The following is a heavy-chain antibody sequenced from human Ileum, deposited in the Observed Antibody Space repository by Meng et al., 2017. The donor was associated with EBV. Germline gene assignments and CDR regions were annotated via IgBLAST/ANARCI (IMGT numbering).Heavy chain of an antibody. CDR3: AKVATGGYYFDS. CDR1: GFTFSGYG. CDR2: VSYDGSRQ. J-gene: IGHJ4*02. Sequence: AQRVESGGGVVQPGRSLRLSCAASGFTFSGYGMHWVRQAPGKGLEWVAIVSYDGSRQDYTDSVKGRFTISRDNSKNTLYLQMNSLRADDTAIYYCAKVATGGYYFDSWGQGTLVTVSS. V-gene: IGHV3-30*18. D-gene: IGHD4-17*01.